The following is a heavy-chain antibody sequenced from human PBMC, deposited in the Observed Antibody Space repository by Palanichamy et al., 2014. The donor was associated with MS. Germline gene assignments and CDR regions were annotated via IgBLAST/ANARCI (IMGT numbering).Heavy chain of an antibody. CDR2: ISSDGGQK. Sequence: APGMGLEWVAVISSDGGQKIYADSMKGRFTISRDDSKSTLSLQMNSLRPEDTALYYCVRAVGAPGAFDIWGQGTMVTVSS. V-gene: IGHV3-30-3*01. CDR3: VRAVGAPGAFDI. D-gene: IGHD1-26*01. J-gene: IGHJ3*02.